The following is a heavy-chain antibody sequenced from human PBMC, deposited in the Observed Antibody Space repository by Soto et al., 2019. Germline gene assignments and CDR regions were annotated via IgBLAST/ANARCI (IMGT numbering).Heavy chain of an antibody. CDR1: GSTSGARL. CDR3: TRTFDGSDYFSPDFDY. Sequence: EVQLVESGGDLVQPGGSLKPPVAPPGSTSGARLLTGSGRLPGKGRGWVGLIRRRAKNYATVYAASVKGRFIISRDDSKNTAYLQMNSLKTDDTAVYYCTRTFDGSDYFSPDFDYWGQGTLVTVSS. CDR2: IRRRAKNYAT. D-gene: IGHD3-22*01. J-gene: IGHJ4*02. V-gene: IGHV3-73*02.